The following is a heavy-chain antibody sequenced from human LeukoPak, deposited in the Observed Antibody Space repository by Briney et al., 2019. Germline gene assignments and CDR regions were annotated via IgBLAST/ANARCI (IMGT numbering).Heavy chain of an antibody. CDR3: ARVVFGEGDDY. Sequence: PGGSLRLSCAASGFTFGSYSMNWVRQAPGKGLEWVSYISSSSSTIYYADSVKGRFTISRDNAKNSLYLQMNSLRAEDTAVYYCARVVFGEGDDYWGQGTLVTVSS. J-gene: IGHJ4*02. CDR2: ISSSSSTI. D-gene: IGHD3-10*02. CDR1: GFTFGSYS. V-gene: IGHV3-48*01.